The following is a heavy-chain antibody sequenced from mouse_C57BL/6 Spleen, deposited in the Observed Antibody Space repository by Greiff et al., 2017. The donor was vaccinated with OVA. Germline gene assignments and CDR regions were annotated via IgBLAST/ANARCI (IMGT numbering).Heavy chain of an antibody. D-gene: IGHD1-1*01. Sequence: EVQLQQSGPELVKPGASVKISCKASGYTFTDYYMNWVKQSHGKSLEWIGDINPNNGGTSYNQKFKGKATLTVDTSSSTAYMELRSLTSEDSAVYYCARGGSSWAMDYWGQGTSVTVSS. CDR2: INPNNGGT. J-gene: IGHJ4*01. CDR3: ARGGSSWAMDY. CDR1: GYTFTDYY. V-gene: IGHV1-26*01.